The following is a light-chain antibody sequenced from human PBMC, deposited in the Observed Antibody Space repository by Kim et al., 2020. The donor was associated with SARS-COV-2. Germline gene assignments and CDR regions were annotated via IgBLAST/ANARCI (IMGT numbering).Light chain of an antibody. J-gene: IGKJ4*01. CDR3: QHSDT. CDR1: QSVSSSY. CDR2: GAS. V-gene: IGKV3-20*01. Sequence: LSLSPGERATLSCRASQSVSSSYLVWYQQKPGQAPRLLIYGASSRATGIPDRLSGSGSGTDFTLTISRLEPEDFAVYYCQHSDTFGGGTKVDIK.